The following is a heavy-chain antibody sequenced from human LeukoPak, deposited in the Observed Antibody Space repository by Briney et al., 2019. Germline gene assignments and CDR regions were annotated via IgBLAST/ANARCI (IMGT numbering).Heavy chain of an antibody. Sequence: SETLSLTCTVSGDSIKSYYWSWIRQPPGKGLEWIGSINYSGSTNYNPSLKSRVTMSVDTSKNQFSLKLSSVTAADTAVYYCARDLRSSSYDAVSYYYYYMDVWGKGTTVTVSS. V-gene: IGHV4-59*12. CDR1: GDSIKSYY. D-gene: IGHD6-6*01. CDR3: ARDLRSSSYDAVSYYYYYMDV. J-gene: IGHJ6*03. CDR2: INYSGST.